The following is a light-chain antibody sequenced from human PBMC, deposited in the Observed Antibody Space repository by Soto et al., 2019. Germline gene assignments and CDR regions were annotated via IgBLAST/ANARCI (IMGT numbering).Light chain of an antibody. CDR2: TTT. V-gene: IGKV1-39*01. CDR1: QSVRSY. CDR3: QQTYSAPPWT. J-gene: IGKJ1*01. Sequence: DIQMTQPRSSLSASVGGTTTITCRASQSVRSYLNWYQQKPGKAPDLXXXTTTSLQSEVPSRFSGTGSETHFTLTITSLQPEDFATYFGQQTYSAPPWTFSPGTKVDIK.